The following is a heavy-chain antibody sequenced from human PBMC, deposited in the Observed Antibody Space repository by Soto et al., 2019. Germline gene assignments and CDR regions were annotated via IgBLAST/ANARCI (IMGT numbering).Heavy chain of an antibody. CDR1: GFTFSSYA. CDR3: ARVRYYDSSGYPEYYFDY. J-gene: IGHJ4*02. D-gene: IGHD3-22*01. CDR2: ISYDGSNK. Sequence: QVQLVESGGGVVQPGRSLRLSCAASGFTFSSYAMHWVRQAPGKGLEWVAVISYDGSNKYYADSVKGRFTISRDNSKNTLYLQMNSLRAKDTAVYYCARVRYYDSSGYPEYYFDYWGQGTLVTVSS. V-gene: IGHV3-30-3*01.